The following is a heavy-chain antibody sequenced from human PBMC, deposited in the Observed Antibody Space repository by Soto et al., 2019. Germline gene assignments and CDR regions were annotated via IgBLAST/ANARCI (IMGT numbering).Heavy chain of an antibody. CDR1: GYTFTSYG. Sequence: QVQLVQSGAEVKKPGASVKVSCKASGYTFTSYGISGVRQAPGQGLEWMGWISAYNVNAKNAQKLQGRVTLTTDTSTRTAYMELRSLRSDDTAVYYCARDSPPVDYWGQGTLVTFSS. CDR2: ISAYNVNA. J-gene: IGHJ4*02. CDR3: ARDSPPVDY. V-gene: IGHV1-18*01.